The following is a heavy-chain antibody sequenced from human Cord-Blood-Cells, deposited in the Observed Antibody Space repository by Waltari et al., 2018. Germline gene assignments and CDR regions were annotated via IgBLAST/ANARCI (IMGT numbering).Heavy chain of an antibody. Sequence: EVQLVESGGGLVQPGGSLKLSCAASGFTFSGPALHWFRQASGKGLEWGGRIRSKANSYATAYAASVKGRFTISRDDSKNTAYLQMNSLKTEDTAVYYCTRQGEYSSSSVDYWGQGTLVTVSS. CDR1: GFTFSGPA. CDR3: TRQGEYSSSSVDY. D-gene: IGHD6-6*01. V-gene: IGHV3-73*02. J-gene: IGHJ4*02. CDR2: IRSKANSYAT.